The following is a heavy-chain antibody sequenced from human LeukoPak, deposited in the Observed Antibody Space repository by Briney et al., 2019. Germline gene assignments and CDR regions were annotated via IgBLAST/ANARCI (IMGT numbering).Heavy chain of an antibody. V-gene: IGHV4-39*01. CDR2: IYYSGST. CDR3: ARQGDYYDSSGPDAFDI. Sequence: SETLSLTCTVSGGSISSSSYYWGWIRQPPGKGLEWIGSIYYSGSTYYNPSLKSRVTISVDTSKNQSSLKLSSVTAADTAVYYCARQGDYYDSSGPDAFDIWGQGTMVTVSS. D-gene: IGHD3-22*01. CDR1: GGSISSSSYY. J-gene: IGHJ3*02.